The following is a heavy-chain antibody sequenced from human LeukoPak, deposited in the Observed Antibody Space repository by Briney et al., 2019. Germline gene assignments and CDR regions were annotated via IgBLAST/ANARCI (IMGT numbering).Heavy chain of an antibody. Sequence: GGSLRLSCAASGFTFSTSWMSWVRQAPGKGLEWVANIKRDGSEKYYVDSVKGRFTISRDNAKNTLYLQMNSLRAEDTAVYYCARGSYYYESSSWGQGTLVTVSS. J-gene: IGHJ4*02. CDR1: GFTFSTSW. V-gene: IGHV3-7*01. D-gene: IGHD3-22*01. CDR3: ARGSYYYESSS. CDR2: IKRDGSEK.